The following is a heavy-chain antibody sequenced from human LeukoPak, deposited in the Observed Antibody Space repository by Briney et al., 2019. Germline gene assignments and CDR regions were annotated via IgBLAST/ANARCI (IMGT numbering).Heavy chain of an antibody. D-gene: IGHD3-3*01. J-gene: IGHJ4*02. CDR3: ARLPGEFTIYDY. Sequence: PWGSLRLSCVASAFTFARHWMSWVRQAPGKPLEWVATIRQDGGAKYYLDSVKGRFIISRDNARNSLSLQMDSLRVEDTAVYYCARLPGEFTIYDYWGQGTLVTVSS. CDR1: AFTFARHW. V-gene: IGHV3-7*01. CDR2: IRQDGGAK.